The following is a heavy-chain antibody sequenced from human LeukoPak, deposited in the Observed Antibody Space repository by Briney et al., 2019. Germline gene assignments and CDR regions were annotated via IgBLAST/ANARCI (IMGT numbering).Heavy chain of an antibody. Sequence: GGSLRLSCAASGFTVSSNYMSWVRQAPGKGLEWVSVIYSGGSTYYADSVKGRFTISRDNAKNSLYLQMNSLRAEDTAVCYCARDDDYYYGMDVWGQGATVTVSS. CDR2: IYSGGST. V-gene: IGHV3-53*01. CDR1: GFTVSSNY. J-gene: IGHJ6*02. CDR3: ARDDDYYYGMDV.